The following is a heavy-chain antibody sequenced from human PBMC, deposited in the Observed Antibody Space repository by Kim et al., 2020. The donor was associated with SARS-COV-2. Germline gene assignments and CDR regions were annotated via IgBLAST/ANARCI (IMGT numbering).Heavy chain of an antibody. V-gene: IGHV4-31*02. Sequence: YNPSLKSRVTKSVDTSKNLVSLKLSSVTAADTAVYYCARDEVYYYYGMDVWGQGTTVTVSS. CDR3: ARDEVYYYYGMDV. J-gene: IGHJ6*02.